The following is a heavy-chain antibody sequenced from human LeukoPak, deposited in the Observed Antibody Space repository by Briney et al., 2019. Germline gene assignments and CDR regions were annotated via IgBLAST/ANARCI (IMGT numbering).Heavy chain of an antibody. CDR3: ARDDYGSGSYLYYFDY. Sequence: PGGSLRLSCAASGFTFSSYSMNWVRQAPGKGLEWVSYISNSSSTIYYADSVKGRFTISRDNAKNSLYLQMNSLRAEDTAVYYCARDDYGSGSYLYYFDYWGQGTLVTVSS. D-gene: IGHD3-10*01. CDR2: ISNSSSTI. V-gene: IGHV3-48*01. CDR1: GFTFSSYS. J-gene: IGHJ4*02.